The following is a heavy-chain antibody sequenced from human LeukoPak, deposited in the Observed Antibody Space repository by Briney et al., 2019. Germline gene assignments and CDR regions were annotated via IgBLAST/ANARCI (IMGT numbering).Heavy chain of an antibody. J-gene: IGHJ5*02. V-gene: IGHV7-4-1*02. CDR3: ARALGYCTNGVCQTWAVPGP. CDR2: INTNIGNP. CDR1: GYAFTSYA. D-gene: IGHD2-8*01. Sequence: ASVKVSCKASGYAFTSYAMNWVQQAPGQGLEWMGLINTNIGNPTYAQGFTGRFVFSLDTSVSPAYLQISSLKAEDTAVYYCARALGYCTNGVCQTWAVPGPWGQGTLVTVSS.